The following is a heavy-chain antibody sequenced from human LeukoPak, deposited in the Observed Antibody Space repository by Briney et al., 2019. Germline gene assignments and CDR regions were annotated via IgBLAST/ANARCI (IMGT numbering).Heavy chain of an antibody. CDR1: GFTFSSYS. Sequence: PGGSLRLSCAGSGFTFSSYSMNWVRQAPGKGLEWVSSISSSSSYIYYADSVKGRFTISRDNAKNSLYLQMSSLRAEDTAVYYCARVQPADYDSSGYYYFDYWGQGTLVTVSS. J-gene: IGHJ4*02. CDR2: ISSSSSYI. D-gene: IGHD3-22*01. V-gene: IGHV3-21*01. CDR3: ARVQPADYDSSGYYYFDY.